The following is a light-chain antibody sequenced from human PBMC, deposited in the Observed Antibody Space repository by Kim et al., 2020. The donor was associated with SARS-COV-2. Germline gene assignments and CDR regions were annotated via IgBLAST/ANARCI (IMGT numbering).Light chain of an antibody. J-gene: IGLJ2*01. V-gene: IGLV3-19*01. Sequence: SSELTQDPAVSVALGQTVKITCRGDSLRNYYASWYQQKPGQAPILVFYGKNNRPSGIPHRFSGSSSRDTATLTITGTQADDEADYYCNSRDSSGVVFGGGTKVTVL. CDR3: NSRDSSGVV. CDR2: GKN. CDR1: SLRNYY.